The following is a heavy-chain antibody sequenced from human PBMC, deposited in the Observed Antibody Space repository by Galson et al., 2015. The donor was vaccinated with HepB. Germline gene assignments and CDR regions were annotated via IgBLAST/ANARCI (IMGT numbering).Heavy chain of an antibody. CDR2: IYSDGSIT. J-gene: IGHJ4*02. D-gene: IGHD2-15*01. CDR3: ARDPGVVATQRGFDY. Sequence: SLRLSCAASGFTFSSYWMHWVRQAPGKGLVWVSRIYSDGSITNYADSLKGRFTISRDNAKNTLYLQMNSLGAEDTAVYYCARDPGVVATQRGFDYWGQGTLVTVSS. V-gene: IGHV3-74*01. CDR1: GFTFSSYW.